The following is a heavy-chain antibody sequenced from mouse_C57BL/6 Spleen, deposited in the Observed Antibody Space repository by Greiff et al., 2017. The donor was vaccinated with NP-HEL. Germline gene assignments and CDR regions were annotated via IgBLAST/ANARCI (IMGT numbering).Heavy chain of an antibody. D-gene: IGHD1-1*01. CDR2: IYPGDGDT. CDR1: GYAFSSSW. V-gene: IGHV1-82*01. J-gene: IGHJ4*01. CDR3: AREGIYYYGSSYVEAMDY. Sequence: VKLQESGPELVKPGASVKISCKASGYAFSSSWMNWVKQRPGKGLEWIGRIYPGDGDTNYNGKFKGKATLTADKSSSTAYMQRSSLTSEDSAVYFCAREGIYYYGSSYVEAMDYWGQGTSVTVSS.